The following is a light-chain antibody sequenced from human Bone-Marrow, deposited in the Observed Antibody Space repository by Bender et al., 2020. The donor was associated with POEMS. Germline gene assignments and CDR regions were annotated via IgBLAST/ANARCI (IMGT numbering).Light chain of an antibody. J-gene: IGLJ2*01. Sequence: QSALTQPASVSGSPGQSITISCSASNSDFGGYNLISWYQQHPGKAPKLIIYEATKRPSGVSNRFSGSKSTNTASLTISGLQAEDEADYYCTSFTITTTVVFGGGTRLIVL. V-gene: IGLV2-14*02. CDR1: NSDFGGYNL. CDR2: EAT. CDR3: TSFTITTTVV.